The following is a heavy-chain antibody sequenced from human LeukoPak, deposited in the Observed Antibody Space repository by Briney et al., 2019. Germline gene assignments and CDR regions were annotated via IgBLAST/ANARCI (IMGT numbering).Heavy chain of an antibody. CDR2: ISAYNGNT. V-gene: IGHV1-18*04. D-gene: IGHD6-13*01. CDR1: GYTFTSYG. Sequence: ASVKVSCKASGYTFTSYGISWVRQAPGQGLEWMGWISAYNGNTNYAQKLQGRVTMTTDTSTSTAYVELRSLRSDDTAVYYCARDVRSWSYYFDYWGQGTLVTVSS. J-gene: IGHJ4*02. CDR3: ARDVRSWSYYFDY.